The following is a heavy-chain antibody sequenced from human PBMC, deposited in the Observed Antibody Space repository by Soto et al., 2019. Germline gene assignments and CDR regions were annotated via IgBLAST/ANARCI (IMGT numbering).Heavy chain of an antibody. V-gene: IGHV5-51*01. CDR1: GYSFTSYG. D-gene: IGHD4-17*01. Sequence: GESLKISCKGSGYSFTSYGIGWVRQMPGKGLEWMGIIYPGDSDTRYSPSFQGQVTISADKSISTAYLQWSSLKASDTAMYYCASGDYGDYALARFYGMDXWGQGTTVTVS. CDR2: IYPGDSDT. J-gene: IGHJ6*02. CDR3: ASGDYGDYALARFYGMDX.